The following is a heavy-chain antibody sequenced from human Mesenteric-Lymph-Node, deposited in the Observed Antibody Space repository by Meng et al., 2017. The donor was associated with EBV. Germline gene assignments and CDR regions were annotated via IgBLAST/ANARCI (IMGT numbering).Heavy chain of an antibody. D-gene: IGHD1-1*01. J-gene: IGHJ4*02. V-gene: IGHV4-61*01. CDR1: GGSVTSGSYY. CDR3: ARGRRGVQYFDF. Sequence: QGQLQESGPGLGKPSETLSLTCTVSGGSVTSGSYYWNWIRQPPGKRLEWIGYIHYSGSTNYNPSLKSQITISVDTSKNQLSLRVSHVTAADTAVYYCARGRRGVQYFDFWGQGALVTVSS. CDR2: IHYSGST.